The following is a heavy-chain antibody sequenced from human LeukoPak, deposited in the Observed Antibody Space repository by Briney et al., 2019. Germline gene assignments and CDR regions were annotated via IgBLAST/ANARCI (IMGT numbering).Heavy chain of an antibody. Sequence: GGSLRLSCAASGFTFDDYGMSWVRQAPGKGLEWVSAISGSGGTTYYADSVKGRFTISKDNSKNTLYLQMNSLRAEDTAVYYCARGSGSYPDYWGQGTLVTVSS. CDR1: GFTFDDYG. V-gene: IGHV3-23*01. J-gene: IGHJ4*02. D-gene: IGHD1-26*01. CDR2: ISGSGGTT. CDR3: ARGSGSYPDY.